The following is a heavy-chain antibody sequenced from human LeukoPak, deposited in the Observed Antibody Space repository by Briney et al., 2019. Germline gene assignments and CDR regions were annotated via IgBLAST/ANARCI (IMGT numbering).Heavy chain of an antibody. CDR1: GGSFRGYY. CDR2: INQTGST. J-gene: IGHJ4*02. Sequence: SETLSLTCAVYGGSFRGYYCSWIRQPPGTGLKWIGEINQTGSTNYIPSLKSRVTISVDTSKNQFSLELSSVTAADTAVYYCARGGITVAGTYERPSNFDYWGQGTLVTVSS. V-gene: IGHV4-34*01. D-gene: IGHD6-19*01. CDR3: ARGGITVAGTYERPSNFDY.